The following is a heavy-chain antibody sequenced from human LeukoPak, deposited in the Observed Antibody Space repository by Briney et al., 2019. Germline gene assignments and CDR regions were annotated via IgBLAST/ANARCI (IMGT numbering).Heavy chain of an antibody. Sequence: KISCKGSGYSFTSYWIGWVRQAPGQGLEWMGGIIPIFGTANYAQKFQGRVTITADESTSTAYMELSSLRSEDTAVYYCASSPCSSTSCPSHWFDPWGQGTLVTVSS. V-gene: IGHV1-69*01. D-gene: IGHD2-2*01. CDR2: IIPIFGTA. CDR3: ASSPCSSTSCPSHWFDP. CDR1: GYSFTSYW. J-gene: IGHJ5*02.